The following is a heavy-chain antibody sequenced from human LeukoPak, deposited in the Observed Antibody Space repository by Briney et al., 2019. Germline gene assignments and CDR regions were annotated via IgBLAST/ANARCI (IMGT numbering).Heavy chain of an antibody. CDR1: GGSISSYY. Sequence: PSETLSLTCTVSGGSISSYYWSWIRQPPGKGLEWIGYNYYSGSTNYNPSLKSRVTISVDTSKNQFSLKLSSVTAADTAVYYCARDNTALDAFDIWGQGTMVTVSS. CDR3: ARDNTALDAFDI. CDR2: NYYSGST. J-gene: IGHJ3*02. D-gene: IGHD5-18*01. V-gene: IGHV4-59*01.